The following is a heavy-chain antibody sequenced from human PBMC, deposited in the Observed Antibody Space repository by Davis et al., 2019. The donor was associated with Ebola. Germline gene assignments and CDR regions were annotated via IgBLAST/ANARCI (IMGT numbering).Heavy chain of an antibody. CDR1: GFTVSSNY. CDR2: IYSGGST. J-gene: IGHJ6*04. V-gene: IGHV3-53*05. CDR3: AKANGMDV. Sequence: GESLKISCAASGFTVSSNYMSWVRQAPGKGLEWVSVIYSGGSTYYADSVKGRFTISRDNSKNTLYLQMNSLRAEDTAVYYCAKANGMDVWGKGTTVTVSS.